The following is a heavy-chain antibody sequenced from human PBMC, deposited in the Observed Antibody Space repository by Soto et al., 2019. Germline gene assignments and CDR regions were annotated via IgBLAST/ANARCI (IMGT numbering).Heavy chain of an antibody. CDR1: GFTFSSYA. CDR2: ISGSGGST. D-gene: IGHD2-15*01. J-gene: IGHJ4*02. Sequence: EVQLLESGGGLVQPGGSLRLSCAASGFTFSSYAMSWVRQAPGKGLEWVSAISGSGGSTYYADSVKGRFTISRDNSKNTLYLQMNSLRAEDTAVYYCARKKGYSSGGSCYLDYWGQGTLVTVSS. CDR3: ARKKGYSSGGSCYLDY. V-gene: IGHV3-23*01.